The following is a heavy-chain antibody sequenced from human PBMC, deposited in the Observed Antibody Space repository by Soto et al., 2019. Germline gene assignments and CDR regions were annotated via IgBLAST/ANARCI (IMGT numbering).Heavy chain of an antibody. CDR3: AISRQFVPFDY. CDR1: KNTFSSYS. V-gene: IGHV1-46*01. CDR2: INPSGHTT. Sequence: QVQLVQSGAEVKKPGASVKVSCKTSKNTFSSYSLHWVRQAPGQGIEWMGIINPSGHTTSYAQKFKGRVTMTRDTSTSTLYLELRSLRPEDTAVYYCAISRQFVPFDYWGQGTLVIVSS. J-gene: IGHJ4*02.